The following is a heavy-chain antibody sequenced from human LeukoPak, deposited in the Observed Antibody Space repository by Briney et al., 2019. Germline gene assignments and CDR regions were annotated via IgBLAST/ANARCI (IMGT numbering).Heavy chain of an antibody. CDR2: ISPDGSA. V-gene: IGHV4-61*02. CDR1: GDSISSATYY. CDR3: AKGAGPPWFDP. D-gene: IGHD6-19*01. Sequence: SETLSLTCTVSGDSISSATYYWSWIRQPAGQGLEWIGRISPDGSANCNPSLNSRVTISVDASNNHFSLNLNSVTAADTGVYYCAKGAGPPWFDPWGQGTLVTVSS. J-gene: IGHJ5*02.